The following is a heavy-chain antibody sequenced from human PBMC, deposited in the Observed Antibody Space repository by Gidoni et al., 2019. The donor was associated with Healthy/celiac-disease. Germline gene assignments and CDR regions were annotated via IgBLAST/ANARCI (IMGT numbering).Heavy chain of an antibody. V-gene: IGHV3-74*01. J-gene: IGHJ3*02. D-gene: IGHD1-26*01. CDR2: INSDGSST. CDR3: ARASGSYYLSAFDI. CDR1: GFTFSSYW. Sequence: EVQLVESGGGLVQPGGSLRLSCAASGFTFSSYWMHWVRQAPGKGLVWVSRINSDGSSTSYADSVKCRFTISRDNAKNTLYLQMNSLRAEDTAVYYCARASGSYYLSAFDIWGQGTMVTVSS.